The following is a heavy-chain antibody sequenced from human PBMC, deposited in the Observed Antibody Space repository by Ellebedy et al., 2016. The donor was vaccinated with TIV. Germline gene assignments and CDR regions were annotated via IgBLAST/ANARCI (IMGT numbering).Heavy chain of an antibody. CDR1: EFTVSSNF. CDR2: IYSGGRT. D-gene: IGHD2-2*01. V-gene: IGHV3-66*01. Sequence: PGGSLRLSCVASEFTVSSNFMTWVRQAPGKGLEWVSVIYSGGRTYYADSVKGRFTISRDNSKNTLYLQMNTLRAEDTAVYYCAGSKRGSYGMDVWGQGTAVTVSS. CDR3: AGSKRGSYGMDV. J-gene: IGHJ6*02.